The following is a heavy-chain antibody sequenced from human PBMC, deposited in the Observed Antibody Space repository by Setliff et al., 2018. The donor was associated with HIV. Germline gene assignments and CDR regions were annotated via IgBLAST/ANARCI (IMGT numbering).Heavy chain of an antibody. CDR2: IYYIGST. CDR3: ARGRHYSSSAPFAIDF. Sequence: PSETLSLTRTVSGGSISSSSYYWGWIRQPPGKGLEWIGSIYYIGSTHYNPSLKSRVTISVDTSKNQFSLKLSSVTAADTAVYYCARGRHYSSSAPFAIDFWGQGMLVTVSS. J-gene: IGHJ4*02. CDR1: GGSISSSSYY. D-gene: IGHD6-6*01. V-gene: IGHV4-39*07.